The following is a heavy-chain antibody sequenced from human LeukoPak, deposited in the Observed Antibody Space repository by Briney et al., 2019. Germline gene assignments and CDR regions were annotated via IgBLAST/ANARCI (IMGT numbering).Heavy chain of an antibody. CDR3: ARDRRDSSGKFPNDAFDI. D-gene: IGHD6-19*01. Sequence: TGGSLRLSCAASGFTFSDNYMSWIRQAPGKGLEWVSYISSGNTIYYPDSVKGRFTISRDNAKNSLYLQMNSLRPEDTAVYYCARDRRDSSGKFPNDAFDIWGQGTMVTVSS. J-gene: IGHJ3*02. V-gene: IGHV3-11*04. CDR1: GFTFSDNY. CDR2: ISSGNTI.